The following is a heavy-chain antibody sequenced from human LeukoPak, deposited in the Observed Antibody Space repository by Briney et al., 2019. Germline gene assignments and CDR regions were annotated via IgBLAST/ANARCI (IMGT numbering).Heavy chain of an antibody. V-gene: IGHV1-2*02. CDR1: GYTFTGYY. D-gene: IGHD3-16*01. J-gene: IGHJ3*02. CDR3: ARDLAEWGVDAFDI. CDR2: INPNSGGT. Sequence: GASVKVSCKASGYTFTGYYMHWVRQAPGQGLEWMGWINPNSGGTNYAQKFQGRVTMTRDTSIGTAYMELSRLRSDDTAVYYCARDLAEWGVDAFDIWGQGTMVTVSS.